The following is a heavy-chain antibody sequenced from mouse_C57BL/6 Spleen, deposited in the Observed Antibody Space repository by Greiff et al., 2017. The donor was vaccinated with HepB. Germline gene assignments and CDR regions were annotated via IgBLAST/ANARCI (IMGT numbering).Heavy chain of an antibody. J-gene: IGHJ1*03. CDR3: ARSGYGSSYWYFDV. D-gene: IGHD1-1*01. CDR1: GYTFTDYN. CDR2: INPNNGGT. V-gene: IGHV1-18*01. Sequence: VQLQQSGPELVKPGASVKIPCKASGYTFTDYNMDWVKQSHGKSLEWIGVINPNNGGTNYNQKFKGKATLTVDKSSSTAYMELRSLTSEDTAVYYCARSGYGSSYWYFDVWGTGTTVTVSS.